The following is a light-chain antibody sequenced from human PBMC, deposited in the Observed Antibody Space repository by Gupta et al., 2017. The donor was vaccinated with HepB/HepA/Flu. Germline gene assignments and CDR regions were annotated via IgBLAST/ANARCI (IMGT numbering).Light chain of an antibody. V-gene: IGLV1-51*01. CDR3: GTSASSRSAFL. Sequence: QSVLTQPPSVSAAPGQQVTISCSGSSSNIGNRYVSWYQQLPATATKLLIYDKNKRPSGIHDRLSSSKSGTSATPRTDGLQTGDEADYYCGTSASSRSAFLFGGGTKLTVL. CDR1: SSNIGNRY. J-gene: IGLJ2*01. CDR2: DKN.